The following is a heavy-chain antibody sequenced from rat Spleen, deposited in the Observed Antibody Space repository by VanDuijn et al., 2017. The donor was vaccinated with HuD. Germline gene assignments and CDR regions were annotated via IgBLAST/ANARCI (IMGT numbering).Heavy chain of an antibody. J-gene: IGHJ3*01. CDR3: ATHGGVSLRNWFGY. D-gene: IGHD3-8*01. Sequence: EVQLVESGGTLVQPGRSLRLSCAASGFTFSDYGMAWARQTPTKGLEWVASLTNASGGTHYRDSVKGRFTFSRDNAKSTLYRQMDSLRSEDTATYYCATHGGVSLRNWFGYWGQGTLVTVSS. V-gene: IGHV5S13*01. CDR1: GFTFSDYG. CDR2: LTNASGGT.